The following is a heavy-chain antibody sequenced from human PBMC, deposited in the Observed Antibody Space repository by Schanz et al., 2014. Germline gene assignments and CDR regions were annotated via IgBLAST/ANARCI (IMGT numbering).Heavy chain of an antibody. D-gene: IGHD1-26*01. V-gene: IGHV1-46*01. J-gene: IGHJ6*02. CDR3: ARDPYSASYFPSPPLYGLDV. Sequence: QVQLVQSGAEVKKPGASVKVSCKAFGYSFTSYYIHWVRQAPGQGLGWMATINPSGGSTSFAQKFQGRVTMTRATSTSTVNMELTSLRSEDTAVYYCARDPYSASYFPSPPLYGLDVWGQGTTVTVSS. CDR1: GYSFTSYY. CDR2: INPSGGST.